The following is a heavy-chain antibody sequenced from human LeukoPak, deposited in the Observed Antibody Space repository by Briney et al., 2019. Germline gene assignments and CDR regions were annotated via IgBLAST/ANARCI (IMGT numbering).Heavy chain of an antibody. D-gene: IGHD4-23*01. CDR2: ISAYNGNT. CDR3: AREAGSTPDYYYGMDV. V-gene: IGHV1-18*01. J-gene: IGHJ6*01. CDR1: GYTFTSYG. Sequence: GASVKVSCKASGYTFTSYGISWVRQAPGQGLEWMGWISAYNGNTNYAQKLQGRVTMTTDTSTSTAYMELRSLRSDDTAVYYCAREAGSTPDYYYGMDVWGQGTRSPSPQ.